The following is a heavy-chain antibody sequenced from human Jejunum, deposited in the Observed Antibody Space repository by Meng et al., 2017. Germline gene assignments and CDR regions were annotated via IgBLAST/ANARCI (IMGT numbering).Heavy chain of an antibody. CDR1: GGSVSSGFYY. J-gene: IGHJ4*02. CDR3: ARDSETYPTYFDY. Sequence: QVEVQAPGPGLVRPSETLSLTCTVSGGSVSSGFYYWSWIRQPPGKGLEWIGYISDSGTTNYNPSLKSRVTMSVDTSKNHFSLKLTSVTAADTAVYFCARDSETYPTYFDYWGQGTLVTVSS. D-gene: IGHD5-24*01. CDR2: ISDSGTT. V-gene: IGHV4-61*03.